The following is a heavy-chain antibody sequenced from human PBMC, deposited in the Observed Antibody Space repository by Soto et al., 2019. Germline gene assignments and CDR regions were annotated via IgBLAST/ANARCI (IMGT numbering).Heavy chain of an antibody. Sequence: PGESLKISCEGSGYTFTSYWIAWVRQMPGKGLEWMGIIFPGDSDTRYNPSFQRQLTLSADKSIRTAYLQWSSLKSSDTALYYWARRAYNTEDLDYWGQGTPVTVSS. J-gene: IGHJ4*02. CDR3: ARRAYNTEDLDY. V-gene: IGHV5-51*01. CDR1: GYTFTSYW. CDR2: IFPGDSDT. D-gene: IGHD1-20*01.